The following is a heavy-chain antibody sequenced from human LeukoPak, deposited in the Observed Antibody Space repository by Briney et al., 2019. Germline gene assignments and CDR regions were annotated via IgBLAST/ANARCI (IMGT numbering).Heavy chain of an antibody. CDR3: ARDGGYYGGNSSLTSY. CDR1: GYTFTSYD. CDR2: MNPNSGNT. J-gene: IGHJ4*02. V-gene: IGHV1-8*01. D-gene: IGHD4-23*01. Sequence: ASVKVSCKASGYTFTSYDINWVRQATGQGLEWMGWMNPNSGNTGYAQKFQGRVTMTRNTSISTAYMELSSLRSEDTAVYYCARDGGYYGGNSSLTSYWGQGTLVTVSS.